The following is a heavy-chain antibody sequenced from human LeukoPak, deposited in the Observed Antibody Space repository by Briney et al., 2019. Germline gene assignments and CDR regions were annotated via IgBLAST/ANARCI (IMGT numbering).Heavy chain of an antibody. CDR3: ARVGDSSGYADY. D-gene: IGHD3-22*01. CDR2: IYHSGST. CDR1: GFTFRTYAM. J-gene: IGHJ4*02. Sequence: TGGSLRLSCAAFGFTFRTYAMNWVRQPPGKGLEWIGEIYHSGSTNYNPSLKSRVTISVDKSKNQFSLKLSSVTAADTAVYYCARVGDSSGYADYWGQGTLVTVSS. V-gene: IGHV4-4*02.